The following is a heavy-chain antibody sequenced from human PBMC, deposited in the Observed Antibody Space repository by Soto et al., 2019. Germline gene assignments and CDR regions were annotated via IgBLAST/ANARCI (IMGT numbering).Heavy chain of an antibody. V-gene: IGHV4-39*01. CDR3: ARAVAYYDYIWGSYRTFDY. J-gene: IGHJ4*02. D-gene: IGHD3-16*02. CDR2: IYYSGST. Sequence: SETLSLTCTVSGGSISSSSYYWGWIRQPPGKGLEWIGSIYYSGSTYYNPSLKSRVTISVDTSKNQFSLKLSSVTAADTAVYYCARAVAYYDYIWGSYRTFDYWGQGTLVTVSS. CDR1: GGSISSSSYY.